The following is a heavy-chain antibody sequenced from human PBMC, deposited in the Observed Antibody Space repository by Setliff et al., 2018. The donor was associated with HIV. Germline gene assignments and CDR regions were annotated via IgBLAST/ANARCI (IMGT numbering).Heavy chain of an antibody. CDR1: GDTFRSHA. J-gene: IGHJ4*02. CDR3: ARNGPHGSGWYNYFDF. CDR2: IIPIIATT. V-gene: IGHV1-69*13. D-gene: IGHD6-19*01. Sequence: SVKVSCKASGDTFRSHAISWVRQAPGQGLEWMGGIIPIIATTNYAQKFQDRVTITADELTNTAYMDVSSLRSEDTAVYYWARNGPHGSGWYNYFDFWGQGTLVTVSS.